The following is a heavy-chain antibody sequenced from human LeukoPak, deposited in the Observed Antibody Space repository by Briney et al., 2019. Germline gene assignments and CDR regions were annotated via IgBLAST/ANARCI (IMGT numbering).Heavy chain of an antibody. V-gene: IGHV3-23*01. D-gene: IGHD3-16*01. J-gene: IGHJ4*02. CDR1: GFTFSSCA. CDR3: AEGGEYVWGQFDF. Sequence: GGSLRLSCAASGFTFSSCAMSWVRQAPGKGLEWVSTLSGSGGATYYPDSVRGRFTISRDNSKNTLYLQMNSLRVEDTAVYYCAEGGEYVWGQFDFLGQGTLATVSS. CDR2: LSGSGGAT.